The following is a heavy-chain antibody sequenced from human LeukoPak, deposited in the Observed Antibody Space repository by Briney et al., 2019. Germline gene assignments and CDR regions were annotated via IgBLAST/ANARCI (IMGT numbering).Heavy chain of an antibody. V-gene: IGHV3-33*01. D-gene: IGHD3-3*01. Sequence: GGSLRLSCAASGFTFSSYGMHWVRQAPGKGLEWVAVIWYDGSNKYYADSVKGRFTISRDNAKNSLYLQMNSLRAEDTAVYYCARDSTYYDFWSGYPGGGGYYYGMDVWGQGTTVTVSS. CDR1: GFTFSSYG. J-gene: IGHJ6*02. CDR3: ARDSTYYDFWSGYPGGGGYYYGMDV. CDR2: IWYDGSNK.